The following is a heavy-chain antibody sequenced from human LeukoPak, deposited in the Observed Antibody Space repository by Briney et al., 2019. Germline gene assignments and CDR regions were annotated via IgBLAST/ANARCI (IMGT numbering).Heavy chain of an antibody. CDR2: IYYSGST. J-gene: IGHJ5*02. D-gene: IGHD2-15*01. CDR1: GGSISSSSYY. CDR3: ARHTLGGGNWFDP. V-gene: IGHV4-39*01. Sequence: SETLSLTCTVSGGSISSSSYYWGWIRQPPGNGLQWIGAIYYSGSTYYNPSLKSRVTVSVDTSKNQFSLKLSSVTAADTAVYYCARHTLGGGNWFDPWGQGTLVTVSS.